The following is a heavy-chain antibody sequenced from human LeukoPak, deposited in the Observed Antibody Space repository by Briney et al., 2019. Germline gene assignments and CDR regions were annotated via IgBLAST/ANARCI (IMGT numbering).Heavy chain of an antibody. V-gene: IGHV4-39*07. J-gene: IGHJ4*02. CDR2: IYYSGST. CDR3: ARGGQWLASPFDY. D-gene: IGHD6-19*01. Sequence: SETLSLTCTVSGGSISSSSYYWGWIRQPPGKGLEWIGSIYYSGSTYYNPSLKSRVTISVDTSKNQFSLKLSSVTAADTAVYYCARGGQWLASPFDYWGQGTLVTVSS. CDR1: GGSISSSSYY.